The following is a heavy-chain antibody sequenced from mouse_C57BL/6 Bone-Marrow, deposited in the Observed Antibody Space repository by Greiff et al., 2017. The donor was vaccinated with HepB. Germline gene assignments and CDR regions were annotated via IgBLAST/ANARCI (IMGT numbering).Heavy chain of an antibody. Sequence: DVQLQESGPVLVKPGASVKMSCKASGYTFTDYYMNWVKQSHGKSLEWIGVINPYNGGTSYNQKFKGKATLTVDKSSSTAYMELNSLTSEDSAVYYCERGARSGYYGSRKTMDYWGQGTSVTVSS. CDR3: ERGARSGYYGSRKTMDY. CDR2: INPYNGGT. V-gene: IGHV1-19*01. J-gene: IGHJ4*01. D-gene: IGHD1-1*01. CDR1: GYTFTDYY.